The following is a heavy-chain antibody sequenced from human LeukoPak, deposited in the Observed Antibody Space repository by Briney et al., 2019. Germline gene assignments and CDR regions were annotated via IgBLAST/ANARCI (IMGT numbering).Heavy chain of an antibody. CDR2: IYYTGTT. V-gene: IGHV4-31*03. Sequence: SETLSLTCTVSGSSIHSGGFYWSWIRQHPGKGLEWIAYIYYTGTTYYNPSLKSRVSLSIDTSKNQFSLRLTSVTAADTAVYYCARNREFGEYYFDFWGRGTLVTVSS. CDR1: GSSIHSGGFY. D-gene: IGHD4-17*01. J-gene: IGHJ4*02. CDR3: ARNREFGEYYFDF.